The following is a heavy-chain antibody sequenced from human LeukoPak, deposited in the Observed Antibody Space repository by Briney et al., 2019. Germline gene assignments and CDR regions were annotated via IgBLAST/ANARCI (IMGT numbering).Heavy chain of an antibody. D-gene: IGHD2-2*02. Sequence: GGSLRLSCAASGFTFSSYAMSWARQAPGKGLEWVSAISGSGGSTYYADSVKGRFTISRDNSKNTLYLQMNSLRAEDTAVYYCAKCHSSTSCYIGYWGQGTLVTVSS. CDR2: ISGSGGST. CDR1: GFTFSSYA. V-gene: IGHV3-23*01. CDR3: AKCHSSTSCYIGY. J-gene: IGHJ4*02.